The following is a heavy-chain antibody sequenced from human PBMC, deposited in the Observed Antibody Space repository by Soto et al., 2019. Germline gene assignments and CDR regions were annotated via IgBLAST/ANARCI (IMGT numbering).Heavy chain of an antibody. CDR1: GYTFTSYG. CDR3: ARGYDYGGSQTPDYFYYGMDV. D-gene: IGHD3-10*01. CDR2: ISAYNGNT. J-gene: IGHJ6*02. V-gene: IGHV1-18*01. Sequence: ASVKVSCKASGYTFTSYGISWVRQAPGQGLEWMGWISAYNGNTNYAQKLQGRVTMTTDTSTSTAYMELRSLRSDDTAVYYCARGYDYGGSQTPDYFYYGMDVWGQGTTVTVSS.